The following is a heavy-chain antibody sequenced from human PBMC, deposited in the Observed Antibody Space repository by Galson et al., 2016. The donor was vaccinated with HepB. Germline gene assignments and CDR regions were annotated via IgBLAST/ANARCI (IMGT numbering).Heavy chain of an antibody. D-gene: IGHD4-23*01. CDR1: GFTFSSYA. Sequence: SLRLSCAASGFTFSSYAMSWVRQAPGKGLEWVSSISGGSGGTFYVDSVKGRFTISRDNPKNTMYLQMNSLRADDTAVYYCAKLPDYGGNSHIDYWGQGTLVTVSS. CDR3: AKLPDYGGNSHIDY. CDR2: ISGGSGGT. V-gene: IGHV3-23*01. J-gene: IGHJ4*02.